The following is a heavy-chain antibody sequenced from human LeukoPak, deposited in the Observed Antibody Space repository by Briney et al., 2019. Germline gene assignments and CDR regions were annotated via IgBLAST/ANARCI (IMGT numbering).Heavy chain of an antibody. V-gene: IGHV1-69*04. D-gene: IGHD3-3*01. CDR2: IIPMLGIA. J-gene: IGHJ4*02. CDR1: GGTFSSYT. Sequence: GASVKVSCKASGGTFSSYTISWVRQAPGQGLEWMGRIIPMLGIANYAQKFQGRVTITADKSTSTAYMELSSLRSEDTAVYYCARDVAIFGVVIIDYWGQGTLVTVSS. CDR3: ARDVAIFGVVIIDY.